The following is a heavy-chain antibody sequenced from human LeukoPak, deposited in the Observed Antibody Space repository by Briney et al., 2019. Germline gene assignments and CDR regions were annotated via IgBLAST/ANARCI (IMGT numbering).Heavy chain of an antibody. J-gene: IGHJ5*02. V-gene: IGHV1-46*01. D-gene: IGHD2-15*01. CDR3: ARASLDSYCSGGSCYSNWFDP. Sequence: ASVKVSYKASGYTFTSYYMHWVRQAPGQGLEWMGIINPSGGSTSYAQKFQGRVTMTRDTSTSTVYMELSSLRSEDTAVYYCARASLDSYCSGGSCYSNWFDPWGQGTLVTVSS. CDR2: INPSGGST. CDR1: GYTFTSYY.